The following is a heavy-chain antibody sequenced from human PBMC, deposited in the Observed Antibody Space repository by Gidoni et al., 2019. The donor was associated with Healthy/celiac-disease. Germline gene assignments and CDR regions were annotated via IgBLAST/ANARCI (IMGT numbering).Heavy chain of an antibody. CDR2: INHSGST. CDR3: ARVQYSSGWYSWFDP. J-gene: IGHJ5*02. V-gene: IGHV4-34*01. Sequence: INHSGSTNYNPSLKSRVTISVDTSKNQFSLKLSSVTAADTAVYYCARVQYSSGWYSWFDPWGQGTLVTVSS. D-gene: IGHD6-19*01.